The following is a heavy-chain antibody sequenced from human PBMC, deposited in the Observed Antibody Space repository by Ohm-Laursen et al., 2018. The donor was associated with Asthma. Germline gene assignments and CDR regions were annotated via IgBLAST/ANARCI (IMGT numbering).Heavy chain of an antibody. V-gene: IGHV3-9*01. CDR3: AKDISFGYYYDSSGQGDYYGMDV. D-gene: IGHD3-22*01. CDR1: GFTFDDYA. Sequence: SLRLSCAASGFTFDDYAMHWVRQAPGKGLEWVSGISWNSGSIGYADSVKGRFTISRDNAKNSLYLQMNSLRAEDTALYYCAKDISFGYYYDSSGQGDYYGMDVWGQGTTVTVSS. CDR2: ISWNSGSI. J-gene: IGHJ6*02.